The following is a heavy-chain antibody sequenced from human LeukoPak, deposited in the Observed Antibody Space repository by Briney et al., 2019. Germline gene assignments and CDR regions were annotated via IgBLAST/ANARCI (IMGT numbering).Heavy chain of an antibody. Sequence: GGSLRLSCAASGFTFSSYGMHWVSQAPGKGLEWVAFIRYDGSNKYYADSVKGRFTISRDNSKNTLYLQMNSLRAEDTAVYYCAKEGYYDFWSGYRHPFDYWGQGTLVTVSS. V-gene: IGHV3-30*02. CDR1: GFTFSSYG. D-gene: IGHD3-3*01. CDR2: IRYDGSNK. J-gene: IGHJ4*02. CDR3: AKEGYYDFWSGYRHPFDY.